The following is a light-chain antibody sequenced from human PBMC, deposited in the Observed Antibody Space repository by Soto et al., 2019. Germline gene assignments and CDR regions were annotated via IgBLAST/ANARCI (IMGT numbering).Light chain of an antibody. Sequence: QAVVTQPPSVSGAPGQRVTISCTGSSSNIGAGYDVHWYQQVPGAAPKLLIYFNSNRPSGVPDRFSGSKSGTSASLAITGLQAEDAADYYCQSYDSSLSGYVFGPGTKLTVL. CDR1: SSNIGAGYD. J-gene: IGLJ1*01. V-gene: IGLV1-40*01. CDR2: FNS. CDR3: QSYDSSLSGYV.